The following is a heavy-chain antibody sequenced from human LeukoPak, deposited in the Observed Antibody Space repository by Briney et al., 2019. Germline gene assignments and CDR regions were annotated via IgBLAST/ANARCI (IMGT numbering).Heavy chain of an antibody. V-gene: IGHV4-34*01. J-gene: IGHJ4*02. D-gene: IGHD3-9*01. CDR2: INHSGST. CDR1: GGSFSGYY. CDR3: ARGRWILTARTPVFGY. Sequence: SETLSLTCAVYGGSFSGYYWSWIRQPPGKGLEWIGEINHSGSTNYNPSLKSRVTISVDTSKNQFSLKLSSVTAADTAVYYCARGRWILTARTPVFGYWGQGTLVTVSS.